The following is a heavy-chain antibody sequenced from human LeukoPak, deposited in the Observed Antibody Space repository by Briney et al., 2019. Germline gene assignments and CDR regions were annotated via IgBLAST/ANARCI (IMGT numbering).Heavy chain of an antibody. Sequence: SVKVSCKASGGTFSSYAISWVRQAPGQGLEWMGGIIPIFGTANYAQKFQGRVTITADESTSTAYMELSGLRSEDTAVYYCARGRENVLLWFGELFHWGQGTLVTVSS. CDR1: GGTFSSYA. V-gene: IGHV1-69*13. D-gene: IGHD3-10*01. CDR2: IIPIFGTA. CDR3: ARGRENVLLWFGELFH. J-gene: IGHJ4*02.